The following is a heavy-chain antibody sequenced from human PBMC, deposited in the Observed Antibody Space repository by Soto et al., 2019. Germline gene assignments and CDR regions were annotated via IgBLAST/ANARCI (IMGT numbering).Heavy chain of an antibody. CDR2: INAGNGNT. CDR1: GYTFTSYA. D-gene: IGHD6-19*01. V-gene: IGHV1-3*01. J-gene: IGHJ4*02. Sequence: GASVKVSCKASGYTFTSYAMHWVRQAPGQRLEWMGWINAGNGNTKYSQKFQGRVTITRDTSASTAYMELSSLRSEDTAVYYCARVKSSLPPESSERYYLDYWGQGTLVTVSS. CDR3: ARVKSSLPPESSERYYLDY.